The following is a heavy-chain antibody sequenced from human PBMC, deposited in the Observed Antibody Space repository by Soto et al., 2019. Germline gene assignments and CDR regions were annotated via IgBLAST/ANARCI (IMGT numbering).Heavy chain of an antibody. V-gene: IGHV4-59*12. D-gene: IGHD2-21*01. CDR1: GGSISSYY. CDR3: ARGPGFGESDY. CDR2: IYYSGST. Sequence: SETLSLTCTVSGGSISSYYWSWIRQPPGKGLEWIGYIYYSGSTNYNPSLKSRVTISVDTSKNQFSLKLSSVTAADTAVYYCARGPGFGESDYWGQGTLVTVSS. J-gene: IGHJ4*02.